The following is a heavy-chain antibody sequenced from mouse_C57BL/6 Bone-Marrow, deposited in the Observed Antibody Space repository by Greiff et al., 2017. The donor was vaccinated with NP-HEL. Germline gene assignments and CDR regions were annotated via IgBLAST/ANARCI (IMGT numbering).Heavy chain of an antibody. D-gene: IGHD1-1*01. Sequence: VQLQQSGPELVKPGASVKISCKASGYSFTGYYMNWVKQSPEKSLEWIGEINPSTGGTTYNQKFKAKATLTVDKSSSTAYMQLKSLTSEDSAVYYFARRNYVYAMDYWGQGTSVTVSS. CDR3: ARRNYVYAMDY. CDR2: INPSTGGT. CDR1: GYSFTGYY. J-gene: IGHJ4*01. V-gene: IGHV1-42*01.